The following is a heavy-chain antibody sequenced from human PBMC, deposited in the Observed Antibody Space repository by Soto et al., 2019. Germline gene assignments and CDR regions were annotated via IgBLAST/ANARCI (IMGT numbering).Heavy chain of an antibody. J-gene: IGHJ2*01. Sequence: QVQLVESGGGVVQPGRSLRLSCAASGFTFSSYAMHWVRQAPGKGLEWVAVISYDGSNKYYADSVKGRFTISRDNSKNTLYLQMNSLRAEDTAVYYCASELSSWYLAGRYFDLWGRGTLVTVSS. D-gene: IGHD6-13*01. V-gene: IGHV3-30-3*01. CDR1: GFTFSSYA. CDR2: ISYDGSNK. CDR3: ASELSSWYLAGRYFDL.